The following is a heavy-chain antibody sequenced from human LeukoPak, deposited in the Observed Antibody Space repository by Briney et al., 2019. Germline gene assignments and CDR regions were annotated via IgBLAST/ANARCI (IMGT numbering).Heavy chain of an antibody. V-gene: IGHV3-30*18. Sequence: GGSLRLSCAASGFTFSSYGMHWVRQAPGKGLEWVAVISYDGSNKYYADSVKGRFTISRDNSKNTLYLQMNSLRAEDTAVYYCAKDGPPGLGFDYWGQGTLVTVSS. J-gene: IGHJ4*02. CDR1: GFTFSSYG. CDR2: ISYDGSNK. CDR3: AKDGPPGLGFDY.